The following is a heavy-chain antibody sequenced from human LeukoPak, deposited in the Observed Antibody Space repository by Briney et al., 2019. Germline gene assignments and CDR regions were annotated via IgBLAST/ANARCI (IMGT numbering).Heavy chain of an antibody. CDR3: ARGRTVTNDFDL. V-gene: IGHV1-46*02. J-gene: IGHJ2*01. Sequence: VASVKVSCKASGYTFDVYYIHWVRQAPGQGLEWMEIFNPSGSNTNYAQRFQGRVTLTRDTSTTTVYMDLSGLRPEDTAVYYCARGRTVTNDFDLWGRGTLLTVSS. CDR1: GYTFDVYY. CDR2: FNPSGSNT. D-gene: IGHD4-17*01.